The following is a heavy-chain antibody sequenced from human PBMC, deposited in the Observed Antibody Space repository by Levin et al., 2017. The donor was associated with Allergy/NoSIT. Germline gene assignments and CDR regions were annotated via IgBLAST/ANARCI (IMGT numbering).Heavy chain of an antibody. V-gene: IGHV3-21*01. J-gene: IGHJ6*02. CDR1: GFTLSGYT. CDR2: IRSAGTYI. CDR3: ARGGGSRKGGLDV. Sequence: GESLKISCAASGFTLSGYTMHWVRQAPGKGLEWISSIRSAGTYIHYADSVKGRFTISRDNANNSVSLGMNTLRADDTALYFCARGGGSRKGGLDVWGQGTTVTVSS. D-gene: IGHD3-10*01.